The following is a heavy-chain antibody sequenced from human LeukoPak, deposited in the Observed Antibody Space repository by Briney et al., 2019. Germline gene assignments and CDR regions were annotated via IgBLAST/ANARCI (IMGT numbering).Heavy chain of an antibody. D-gene: IGHD3-9*01. J-gene: IGHJ4*02. Sequence: GGSLRLSCAASGFTFSSYGMSWVRQAPGKGLEWVSAISENGGSTDYADSVKGWFTISRDNSRNPLSLQLNSLRAEDTAVYYCAIYLWGRGGLCSDLLDWGGEGTLVTVS. CDR1: GFTFSSYG. CDR3: AIYLWGRGGLCSDLLDW. CDR2: ISENGGST. V-gene: IGHV3-23*01.